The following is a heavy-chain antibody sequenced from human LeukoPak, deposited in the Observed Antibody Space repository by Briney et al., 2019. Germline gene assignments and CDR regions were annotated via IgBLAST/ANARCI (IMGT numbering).Heavy chain of an antibody. J-gene: IGHJ4*02. D-gene: IGHD6-19*01. Sequence: ASVKVSCKASGYTFTSYDINWVRQATGQGLEWMRWMNPNSGNTGYAQKFQGRVTMTRNTSISTAYMELSSLRSEDTAVYYCARLNRYSSGWYTYWGQGTLVTVSS. V-gene: IGHV1-8*01. CDR3: ARLNRYSSGWYTY. CDR2: MNPNSGNT. CDR1: GYTFTSYD.